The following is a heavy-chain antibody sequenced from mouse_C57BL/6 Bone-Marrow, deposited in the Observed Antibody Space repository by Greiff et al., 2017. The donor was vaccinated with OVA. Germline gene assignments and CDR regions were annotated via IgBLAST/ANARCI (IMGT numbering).Heavy chain of an antibody. CDR1: GYAFTNYL. CDR3: TRFDTTVVAFDY. CDR2: INPGSGGT. D-gene: IGHD1-1*01. J-gene: IGHJ2*01. Sequence: QVQLQQSGAELVRPGTSVKVSCKASGYAFTNYLIEWVKQRPGQGLEWLGVINPGSGGTYYNEKFKGKATLTADKSSSTAYMQLSSLTAEDSAVYCCTRFDTTVVAFDYWGQGTTLTVSS. V-gene: IGHV1-54*01.